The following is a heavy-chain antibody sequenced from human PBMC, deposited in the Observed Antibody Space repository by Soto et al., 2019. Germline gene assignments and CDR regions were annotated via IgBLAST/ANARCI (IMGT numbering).Heavy chain of an antibody. J-gene: IGHJ6*02. D-gene: IGHD3-3*01. CDR3: VGARDFGSGQPTYGMDV. Sequence: GGSLRLSCAASGFTFSSYSMNWVRQAPGKGLEWVSSISSSSSYIYYADSVKGRFTISRDNAKNSLYLKMNSLRSVDTAVYYCVGARDFGSGQPTYGMDVWGQATRVTV. CDR2: ISSSSSYI. CDR1: GFTFSSYS. V-gene: IGHV3-21*01.